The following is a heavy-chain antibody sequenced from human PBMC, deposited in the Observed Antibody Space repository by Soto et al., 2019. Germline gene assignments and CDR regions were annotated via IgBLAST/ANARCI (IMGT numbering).Heavy chain of an antibody. J-gene: IGHJ6*01. D-gene: IGHD6-19*01. V-gene: IGHV6-1*01. CDR2: TYYRSKWYN. CDR3: ARDSVGIGVAGRGLRGMDV. Sequence: SQTLSLTCAISGDSVSSNSAAWNWIRQSPSRGLEWLGRTYYRSKWYNDYAVSVKSRITINPDTSKNQFSLQLNSVTPEDTAVYYCARDSVGIGVAGRGLRGMDVWGQGPTVTVAS. CDR1: GDSVSSNSAA.